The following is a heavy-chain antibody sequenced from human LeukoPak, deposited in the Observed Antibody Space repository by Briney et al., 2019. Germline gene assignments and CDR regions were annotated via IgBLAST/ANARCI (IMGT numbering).Heavy chain of an antibody. Sequence: SETLSLTCTVSGGSISSYYWSWIRQPPGKGLEWIGYIYYSGSTNYNPSLKSRVTISVDTSKNQFSLKLGSVTAADTAVYYCARHPAAAGDISFDYWGQGTLVTVSS. CDR2: IYYSGST. CDR3: ARHPAAAGDISFDY. D-gene: IGHD6-13*01. J-gene: IGHJ4*02. V-gene: IGHV4-59*08. CDR1: GGSISSYY.